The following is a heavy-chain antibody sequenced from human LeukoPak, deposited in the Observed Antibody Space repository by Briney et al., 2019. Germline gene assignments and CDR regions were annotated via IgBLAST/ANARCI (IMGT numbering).Heavy chain of an antibody. CDR1: GGSISSGDYY. D-gene: IGHD4-17*01. CDR2: IYYSGST. CDR3: ARDSRGDYVGLFDY. J-gene: IGHJ4*02. Sequence: PSETLSLTCTVSGGSISSGDYYWSWIRQPPGKGLEWIGYIYYSGSTYYNPSLKSRVTISVDTCKNQFSLKLSSVTAADTAVYYCARDSRGDYVGLFDYWGQGTLVTVSS. V-gene: IGHV4-30-4*01.